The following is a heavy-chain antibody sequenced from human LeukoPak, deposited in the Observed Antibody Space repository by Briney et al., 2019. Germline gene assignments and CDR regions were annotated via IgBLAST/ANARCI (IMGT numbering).Heavy chain of an antibody. V-gene: IGHV4-4*09. D-gene: IGHD4-17*01. CDR1: GGSISSYY. J-gene: IGHJ6*03. Sequence: PSETLSLTRSVSGGSISSYYWSWIRQPPGKGLEWIGYISTSGSTNYSPSLESRVTISVDRSKNQLSLKLRSVAAADTAVYYCARRTRGTYGADYYYSYYMDVWGKGTPVTVSS. CDR2: ISTSGST. CDR3: ARRTRGTYGADYYYSYYMDV.